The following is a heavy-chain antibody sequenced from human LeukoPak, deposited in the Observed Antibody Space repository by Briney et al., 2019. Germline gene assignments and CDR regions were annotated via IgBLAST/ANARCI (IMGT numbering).Heavy chain of an antibody. CDR1: GGTFSSYA. Sequence: ASVKVSCKASGGTFSSYAISWVRQAPGQGLEWMGGIIPIFGTANYAQKFQGRVTITADKSTSTAYMELSSLRSEDTAVYYCASSYYDSSGYLDYWGQGTLVTVSS. CDR3: ASSYYDSSGYLDY. D-gene: IGHD3-22*01. V-gene: IGHV1-69*06. CDR2: IIPIFGTA. J-gene: IGHJ4*02.